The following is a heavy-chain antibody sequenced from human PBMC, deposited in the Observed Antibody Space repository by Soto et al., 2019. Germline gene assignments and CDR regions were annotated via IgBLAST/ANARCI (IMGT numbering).Heavy chain of an antibody. CDR3: ARDGGIAVAGTAFDY. J-gene: IGHJ4*02. CDR2: IYYSGST. V-gene: IGHV4-61*01. Sequence: QVQLQESGPGLVKPSEPLSLTCTVSGGSATSGSYSWSWIRQPPGKGLEWIGYIYYSGSTNYNPALKSRVTISVDTSKNQFSLKLSSVTAADTAVYYCARDGGIAVAGTAFDYWGQGTLVTVSS. D-gene: IGHD6-19*01. CDR1: GGSATSGSYS.